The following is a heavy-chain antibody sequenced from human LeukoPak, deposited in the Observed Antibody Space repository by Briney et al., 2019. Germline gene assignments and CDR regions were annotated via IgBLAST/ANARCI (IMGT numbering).Heavy chain of an antibody. J-gene: IGHJ5*02. CDR2: TYYSGST. CDR3: ARMKVGATSWFDP. D-gene: IGHD1-26*01. V-gene: IGHV4-59*01. CDR1: GGSISSYY. Sequence: SETLSLTCTVSGGSISSYYWSWIRQPPGKGLEWIGYTYYSGSTNYNPSLKSRVTISVDTSKNQFSLKLSSVTATDTAVYYCARMKVGATSWFDPWGQGTLVTVSS.